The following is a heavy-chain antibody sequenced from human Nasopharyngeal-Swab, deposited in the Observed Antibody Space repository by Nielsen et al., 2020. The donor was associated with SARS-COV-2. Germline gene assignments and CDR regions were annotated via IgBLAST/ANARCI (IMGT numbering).Heavy chain of an antibody. V-gene: IGHV3-7*01. D-gene: IGHD3-16*01. CDR2: IKQDGSEK. J-gene: IGHJ3*02. Sequence: WIRQPPGKGLEWVANIKQDGSEKYYADSVKGRFTISRDNSKNTLYLQMNSLRAEDTAVYYCAKEGLEDGGAFDIWGQGTMVTVSS. CDR3: AKEGLEDGGAFDI.